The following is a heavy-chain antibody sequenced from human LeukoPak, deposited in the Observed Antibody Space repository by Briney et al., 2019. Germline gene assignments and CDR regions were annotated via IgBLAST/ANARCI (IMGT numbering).Heavy chain of an antibody. V-gene: IGHV4-59*01. D-gene: IGHD1-1*01. Sequence: SETLSLTCTVSGGSISSYYWSWIRQPPGKGLEWIGYIYYSGSTNYNPSLKSQVSISIDTSKSQFSLKVSSVTAADTAVYYCARHGTSGTNLNWFDPWGQGTLVTVSS. CDR3: ARHGTSGTNLNWFDP. CDR1: GGSISSYY. CDR2: IYYSGST. J-gene: IGHJ5*02.